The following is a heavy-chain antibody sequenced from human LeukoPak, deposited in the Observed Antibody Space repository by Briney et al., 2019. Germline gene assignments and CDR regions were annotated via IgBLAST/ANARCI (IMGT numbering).Heavy chain of an antibody. CDR1: GGSISSYY. V-gene: IGHV4-4*07. J-gene: IGHJ4*02. CDR3: AREDLRYDSSGYWSVYYFDY. D-gene: IGHD3-22*01. CDR2: IYTSGST. Sequence: SEILSLTCTVSGGSISSYYWSWIRQPAGKGLEWIGRIYTSGSTNYNPSLKSRVTMSVDTSKNQFSLKLSSVTAAGTAVYYCAREDLRYDSSGYWSVYYFDYWGQGTLVTVSS.